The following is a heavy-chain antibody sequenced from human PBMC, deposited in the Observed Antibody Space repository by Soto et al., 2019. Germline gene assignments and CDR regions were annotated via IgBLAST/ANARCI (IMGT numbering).Heavy chain of an antibody. Sequence: EVQLVESGGGLVKPGGSLRLSCAASGFTFSSYSMNWVRQAPGKGLEWVSSISSSSSYIYYADSVKGRFTISRDNAKNSLYLQMNSLRAEDTAVYYCARIPFRIAADGDYWGQGTLVTVSS. V-gene: IGHV3-21*01. CDR2: ISSSSSYI. J-gene: IGHJ4*02. D-gene: IGHD6-13*01. CDR1: GFTFSSYS. CDR3: ARIPFRIAADGDY.